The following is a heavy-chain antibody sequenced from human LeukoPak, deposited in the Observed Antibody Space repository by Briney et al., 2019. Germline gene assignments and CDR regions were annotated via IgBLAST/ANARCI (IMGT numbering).Heavy chain of an antibody. D-gene: IGHD3-16*01. J-gene: IGHJ4*02. CDR2: ISPDGNSD. CDR3: GKINNYDDY. V-gene: IGHV3-30*18. Sequence: PGRSLRLSCAASGFTFSSFGIHWVRQAPGMGLEWVAAISPDGNSDYYTDSVKGRFTVSRDNSKNMIYLQMNSLRGEDSAVYYCGKINNYDDYWGQGTLVTVPS. CDR1: GFTFSSFG.